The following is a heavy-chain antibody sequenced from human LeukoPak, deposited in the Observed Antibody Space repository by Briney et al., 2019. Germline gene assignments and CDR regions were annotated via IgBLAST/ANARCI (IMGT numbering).Heavy chain of an antibody. V-gene: IGHV3-23*01. CDR2: ISGSGGST. CDR3: ARLTYSYCSSTSCYFDY. Sequence: PGGSLRLSCAASGFTFSSYAMSWVRQAPGKGLEWVSAISGSGGSTYYADSVKGRFTISRDNSKNTLYLQMNSLRAEDTAVYYCARLTYSYCSSTSCYFDYRGQGTLVTVSS. J-gene: IGHJ4*02. D-gene: IGHD2-2*01. CDR1: GFTFSSYA.